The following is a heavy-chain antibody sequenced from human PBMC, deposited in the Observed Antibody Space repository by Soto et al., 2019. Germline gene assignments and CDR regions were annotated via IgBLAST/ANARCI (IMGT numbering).Heavy chain of an antibody. CDR3: ARGGRYYAH. J-gene: IGHJ4*02. CDR2: IIPLFGTT. Sequence: SVKVSCKASGGTFSSYGISWVRQAPGQGIEWMGGIIPLFGTTNYGQKFKGRVTITADESTSTVYMELSGLRSDDTAVYYCARGGRYYAHWGQGTLVTVSS. CDR1: GGTFSSYG. V-gene: IGHV1-69*13. D-gene: IGHD3-22*01.